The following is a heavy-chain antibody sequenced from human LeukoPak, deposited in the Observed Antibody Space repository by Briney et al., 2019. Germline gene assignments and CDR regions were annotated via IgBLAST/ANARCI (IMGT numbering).Heavy chain of an antibody. CDR2: INHSGST. Sequence: SETLSLTCAVYGGSFSGYYWSWIRQPPGKGLEWIGEINHSGSTNYNPSLKSRVTISVDKSKNQFSLKLSSVTAADTAVYYCARVSADKYYFDYWGQGTLVTVSS. V-gene: IGHV4-34*01. D-gene: IGHD2/OR15-2a*01. CDR3: ARVSADKYYFDY. CDR1: GGSFSGYY. J-gene: IGHJ4*02.